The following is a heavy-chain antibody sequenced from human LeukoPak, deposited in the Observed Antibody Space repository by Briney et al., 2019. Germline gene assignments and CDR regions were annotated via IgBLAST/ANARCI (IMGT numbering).Heavy chain of an antibody. J-gene: IGHJ4*02. Sequence: PGGSLRLSCAASGFTFSSYAMSWVRQAPGKGLEWVSAISGSGGSTYYADSVKGRFTISRDNSKNTLYLQMNSLRAGDTAVYYCAKDSESSAAVAGSFDYWGQGTLVTVSS. D-gene: IGHD6-19*01. V-gene: IGHV3-23*01. CDR1: GFTFSSYA. CDR2: ISGSGGST. CDR3: AKDSESSAAVAGSFDY.